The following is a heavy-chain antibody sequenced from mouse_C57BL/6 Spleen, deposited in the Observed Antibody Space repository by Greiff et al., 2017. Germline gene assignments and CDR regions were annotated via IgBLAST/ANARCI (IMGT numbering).Heavy chain of an antibody. CDR1: GYSITSGYY. D-gene: IGHD1-1*01. J-gene: IGHJ1*03. CDR3: ARDLPVIYYYGSHWYFDV. Sequence: EVQLVESGPGLVKPSQSLSLTCSVTGYSITSGYYWNWIRQFPGNKLEWMGYISYDGSNNYNPSLKNRISITRDTSKNQFFLKLNSVTTEDTATYYCARDLPVIYYYGSHWYFDVWGTGTTVTVSS. CDR2: ISYDGSN. V-gene: IGHV3-6*01.